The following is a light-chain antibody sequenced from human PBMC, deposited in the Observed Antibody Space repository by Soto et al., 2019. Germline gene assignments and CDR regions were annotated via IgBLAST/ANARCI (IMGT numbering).Light chain of an antibody. J-gene: IGKJ3*01. CDR2: GAS. V-gene: IGKV3-20*01. Sequence: EIVFTQSPGTLSLSPGERATLACRASQSISSSYLAWYQQKPGQAPRLLVYGASSRATGIPDRFSGSGSGTDFTITISRLEPEDFAVYYCQQYGSSRFTFGPGTKLDIK. CDR1: QSISSSY. CDR3: QQYGSSRFT.